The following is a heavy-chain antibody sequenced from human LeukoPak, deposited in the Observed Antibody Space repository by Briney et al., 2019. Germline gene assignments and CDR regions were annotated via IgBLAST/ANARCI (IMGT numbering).Heavy chain of an antibody. CDR1: GGSIRSSY. Sequence: SETLSLSCSVSGGSIRSSYWSWIRQTPGKRLQWIGYIHHSGETNSNPSLKSRVTISVDTSKNQFSLKLRSATAADTALYYCARRGPNSGYARGWNFDIWGRGTLVTVSS. D-gene: IGHD5-12*01. CDR2: IHHSGET. J-gene: IGHJ2*01. CDR3: ARRGPNSGYARGWNFDI. V-gene: IGHV4-59*08.